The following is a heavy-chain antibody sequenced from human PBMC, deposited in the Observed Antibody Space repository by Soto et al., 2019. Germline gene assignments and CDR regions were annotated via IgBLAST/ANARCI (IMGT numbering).Heavy chain of an antibody. D-gene: IGHD2-2*01. J-gene: IGHJ6*02. CDR1: GGTFSSYA. CDR2: IIPIFGTA. V-gene: IGHV1-69*06. CDR3: ARVLCSSTSCYYYYYGMDV. Sequence: QVQLVQSGAEVKKPGSSVKVSCKASGGTFSSYAISWVRQAPGQGLEWMGGIIPIFGTANYAQKFQGRVTITADKSTSTAYMELSSLRSKDTAVYYCARVLCSSTSCYYYYYGMDVWGQGTTVTVSS.